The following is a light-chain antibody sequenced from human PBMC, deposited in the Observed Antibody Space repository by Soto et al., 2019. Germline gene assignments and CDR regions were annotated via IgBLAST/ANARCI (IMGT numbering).Light chain of an antibody. J-gene: IGLJ1*01. CDR1: SSDVGGYNY. CDR2: DVS. Sequence: QSALTQPASVSGSPGQSITISCTGTSSDVGGYNYVSWYQQHPGKAPKLMIYDVSNRPSGVSNRFSGSKSGNTGSLTISGRQAEDEADYYCSSYTSSSTRVFGTGTKLTVL. CDR3: SSYTSSSTRV. V-gene: IGLV2-14*01.